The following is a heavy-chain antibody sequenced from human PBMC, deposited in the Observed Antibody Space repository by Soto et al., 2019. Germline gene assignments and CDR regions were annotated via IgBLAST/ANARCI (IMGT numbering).Heavy chain of an antibody. J-gene: IGHJ5*02. CDR3: ARSTRNILTTDTLGGWFDP. CDR2: IYYSGST. Sequence: KPSETLSLTCTVSGGSISSSSYYWGWIRQPPGKGLEWIGSIYYSGSTYYNPSLKSRVTISVDTSKNQFSLKLSSVTAADTAVYYCARSTRNILTTDTLGGWFDPWGQGTLVTVSS. CDR1: GGSISSSSYY. D-gene: IGHD3-9*01. V-gene: IGHV4-39*01.